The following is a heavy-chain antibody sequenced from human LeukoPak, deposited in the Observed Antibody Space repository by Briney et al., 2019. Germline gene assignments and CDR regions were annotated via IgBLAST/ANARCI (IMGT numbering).Heavy chain of an antibody. Sequence: GASVKVSCKASGYTFTGYYMHWVRQAPGQGLEWMGWINPNSGGTNYAQKFQGWVTMTRDTSISTAYMELSRLRSDDTAVYYCAREAPYYYGSGNYPYFQHWGQGTLVTVSS. V-gene: IGHV1-2*04. CDR1: GYTFTGYY. D-gene: IGHD3-10*01. CDR2: INPNSGGT. J-gene: IGHJ1*01. CDR3: AREAPYYYGSGNYPYFQH.